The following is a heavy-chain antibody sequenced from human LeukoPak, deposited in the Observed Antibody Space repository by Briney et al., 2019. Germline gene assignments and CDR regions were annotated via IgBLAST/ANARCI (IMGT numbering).Heavy chain of an antibody. CDR2: IKPDGSGK. D-gene: IGHD6-19*01. CDR3: SSQPAVLDLDC. V-gene: IGHV3-7*01. Sequence: GGSLRLXCAASGFACSSYWMTWVRQAPGKGLEWVANIKPDGSGKTYVDSVKGRFTISRDNAKNSLYLQMRGLRVEDTAVYYCSSQPAVLDLDCWGQGTLVTVSS. J-gene: IGHJ4*02. CDR1: GFACSSYW.